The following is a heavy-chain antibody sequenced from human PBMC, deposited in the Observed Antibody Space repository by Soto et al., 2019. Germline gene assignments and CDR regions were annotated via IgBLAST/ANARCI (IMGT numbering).Heavy chain of an antibody. V-gene: IGHV4-31*03. CDR3: ARAEWPQEYYFDY. D-gene: IGHD2-8*01. CDR1: GGSISSGGYY. CDR2: IYSSGST. Sequence: SETLSLTCTVSGGSISSGGYYWSWIRQHPGKGLEWIGYIYSSGSTYYNPSLKSRVTISVDTSKNQFSLKLSSVTAADTAVYYCARAEWPQEYYFDYWGQGTLVTVSS. J-gene: IGHJ4*02.